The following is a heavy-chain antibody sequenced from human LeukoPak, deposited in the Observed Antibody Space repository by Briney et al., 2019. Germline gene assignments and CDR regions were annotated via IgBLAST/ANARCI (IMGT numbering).Heavy chain of an antibody. CDR2: ISYDGSNK. CDR1: GFTFSSYS. V-gene: IGHV3-30*18. D-gene: IGHD3-10*01. J-gene: IGHJ5*02. CDR3: AKEPTIRGLDWFDP. Sequence: PGGSLRLSCAASGFTFSSYSMNWVRQAPGKGLEWVAVISYDGSNKYYADSVKGRFTISRDNSKNTLYLQMNSLRAEDTAVYYCAKEPTIRGLDWFDPWGQGTLVTVSS.